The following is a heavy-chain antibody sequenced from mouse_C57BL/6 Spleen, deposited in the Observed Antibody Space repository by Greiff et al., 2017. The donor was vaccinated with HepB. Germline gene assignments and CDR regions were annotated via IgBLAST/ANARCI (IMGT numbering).Heavy chain of an antibody. CDR3: RISSINA. CDR1: GYNIKDIY. J-gene: IGHJ2*01. Sequence: EVQLQQSGAELVKPAASLKLSCTASGYNIKDIYIHWVKQRPEKGLERIRRTDPANGNTKYDPKFQGKATITADTSSNTAYLQLSSLTSEDTAVYDCRISSINAWGQGTTITVAS. V-gene: IGHV14-3*02. D-gene: IGHD5-2*01. CDR2: TDPANGNT.